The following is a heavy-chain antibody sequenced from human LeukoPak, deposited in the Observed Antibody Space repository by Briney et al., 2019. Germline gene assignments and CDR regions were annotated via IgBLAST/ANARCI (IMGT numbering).Heavy chain of an antibody. CDR1: GGSISSYY. CDR2: IYYSEST. D-gene: IGHD5-12*01. V-gene: IGHV4-59*01. CDR3: AREAPRSGYDTNPNFDY. Sequence: PSETLSLTCTVSGGSISSYYWSWIRQPPGKGLEWIGYIYYSESTNYNPSLKSRDTISVDTSKNQFSLKLSSVTAADTAVYYCAREAPRSGYDTNPNFDYWGQGTLVTVSS. J-gene: IGHJ4*02.